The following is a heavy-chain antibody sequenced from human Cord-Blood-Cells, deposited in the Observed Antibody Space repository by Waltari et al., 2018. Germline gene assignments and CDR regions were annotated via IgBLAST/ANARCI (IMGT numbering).Heavy chain of an antibody. CDR3: ARDTKLVGATNDALDI. J-gene: IGHJ3*02. CDR1: GFTFSSYW. D-gene: IGHD1-26*01. CDR2: IKQDGSEK. Sequence: EVQLVESGGGLVQPGGSLRLSCAASGFTFSSYWMSWVRQAPGKGLEWVANIKQDGSEKYYVGAVKCRFTISRDNAKNSLYLQMNSLRAEDTAVYYCARDTKLVGATNDALDIWGQGTMVTVSS. V-gene: IGHV3-7*01.